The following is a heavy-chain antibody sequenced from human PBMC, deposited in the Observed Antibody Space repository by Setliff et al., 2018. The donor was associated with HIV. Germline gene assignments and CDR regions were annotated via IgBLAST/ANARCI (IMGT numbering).Heavy chain of an antibody. J-gene: IGHJ3*02. D-gene: IGHD4-17*01. CDR2: VYLSGSI. CDR1: GGSISNDY. V-gene: IGHV4-59*01. Sequence: SETLSLTCTVSGGSISNDYWGWVRQPPGKGLEWIGFVYLSGSITYNPSLKRRVTISIDRSKNEFSLKLSSVTAADTALYYCARDRDYGGNRDAFDIWGQGIMVTVSS. CDR3: ARDRDYGGNRDAFDI.